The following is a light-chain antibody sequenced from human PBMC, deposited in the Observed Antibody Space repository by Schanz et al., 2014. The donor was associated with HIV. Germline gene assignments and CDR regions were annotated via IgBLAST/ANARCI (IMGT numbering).Light chain of an antibody. CDR2: EVS. CDR1: SNDVGTYNL. V-gene: IGLV2-14*02. J-gene: IGLJ1*01. CDR3: SSYTSSSTLV. Sequence: QSALTQPASVSGSPGQSITISCTGTSNDVGTYNLVSWYQQHPGKAPQLMIYEVSKRPSGVSDRFSGSKSGNTASLTVSGLQAEDEADYYCSSYTSSSTLVFGTGTKLTV.